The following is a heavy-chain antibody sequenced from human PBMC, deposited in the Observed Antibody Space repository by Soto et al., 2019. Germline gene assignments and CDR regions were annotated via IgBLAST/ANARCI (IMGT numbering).Heavy chain of an antibody. CDR3: ARESYDFWSGYYTENWFDP. CDR1: GGTFSSYT. V-gene: IGHV1-69*04. D-gene: IGHD3-3*01. CDR2: IIPILGIA. Sequence: ASVKVSCKASGGTFSSYTISWVRQAPGQGLEWMGRIIPILGIANYAQKFQGRVTITADKSTSTAYMELSSLRSEDTAVYYCARESYDFWSGYYTENWFDPWGQGTLVTVSS. J-gene: IGHJ5*02.